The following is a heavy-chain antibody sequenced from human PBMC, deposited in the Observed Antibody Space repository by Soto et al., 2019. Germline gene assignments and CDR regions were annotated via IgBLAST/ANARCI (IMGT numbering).Heavy chain of an antibody. CDR3: ARDLGHSGSYPNAYYYYYYMDV. D-gene: IGHD1-26*01. CDR2: IYYSGST. CDR1: GGSISSYY. J-gene: IGHJ6*03. V-gene: IGHV4-59*01. Sequence: SETLSLTCTVSGGSISSYYWSWIRQPPGKGLEWIGYIYYSGSTNYNPSLKSRVTISVDTSKNQFSLKLSSVTAADTAVYYCARDLGHSGSYPNAYYYYYYMDVWGKGTTVTVSS.